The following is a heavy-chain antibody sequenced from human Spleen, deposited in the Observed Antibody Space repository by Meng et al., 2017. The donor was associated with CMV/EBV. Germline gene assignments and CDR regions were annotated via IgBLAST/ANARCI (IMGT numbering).Heavy chain of an antibody. J-gene: IGHJ4*02. CDR3: ATNGRVVVPAARGGGDY. CDR2: IIPILGIA. D-gene: IGHD2-2*01. CDR1: GGTFSSYT. Sequence: SVKVSCKASGGTFSSYTISWVRQAPGQGLEWMGRIIPILGIANYAQKFQGRVTITADKSTSTAYMELSSLRSEDTAVYYCATNGRVVVPAARGGGDYWGQGTLVTVSS. V-gene: IGHV1-69*02.